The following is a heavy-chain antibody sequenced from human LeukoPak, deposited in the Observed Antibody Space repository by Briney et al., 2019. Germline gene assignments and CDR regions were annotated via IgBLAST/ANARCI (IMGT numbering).Heavy chain of an antibody. CDR3: AKDGGLWVSAHWGDS. CDR2: ITTSDGNT. J-gene: IGHJ4*02. Sequence: GGSLRLSCAASGFTFSSYTMSWVRQAPGKGLEWVSTITTSDGNTYYADFVKGRFTVSRDNSKNTLYLQMNSLRAEDTAVYYCAKDGGLWVSAHWGDSWGRGTLVTVSS. V-gene: IGHV3-23*01. D-gene: IGHD7-27*01. CDR1: GFTFSSYT.